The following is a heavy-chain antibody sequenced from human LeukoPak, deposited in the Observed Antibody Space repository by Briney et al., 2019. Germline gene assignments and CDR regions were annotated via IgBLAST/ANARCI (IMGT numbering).Heavy chain of an antibody. D-gene: IGHD6-19*01. J-gene: IGHJ4*02. CDR3: ARSAVAGPGYFDY. V-gene: IGHV4-34*01. CDR1: GGSVSNYY. CDR2: INHSGST. Sequence: SETLSLTCTVSGGSVSNYYWSWIRQPPGKGLEWIGEINHSGSTNYNPSLKSRVTISVDTSKNQFSLKMRSVTAADTAVYYCARSAVAGPGYFDYWGQGTLVTVSS.